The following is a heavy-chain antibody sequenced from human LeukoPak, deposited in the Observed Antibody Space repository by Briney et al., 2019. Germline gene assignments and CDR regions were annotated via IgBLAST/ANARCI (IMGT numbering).Heavy chain of an antibody. CDR3: AAEGRRDIFDY. CDR2: IVVGSGKT. V-gene: IGHV1-58*01. D-gene: IGHD3-10*01. CDR1: GFTFSDSA. Sequence: RASVKVSCKASGFTFSDSAVQGVRQARGQRLEWIGWIVVGSGKTYYAQKLQERVTITRDMSTSTAHMELSSLRSEDTAMYYCAAEGRRDIFDYWGQGTLVTVSS. J-gene: IGHJ4*02.